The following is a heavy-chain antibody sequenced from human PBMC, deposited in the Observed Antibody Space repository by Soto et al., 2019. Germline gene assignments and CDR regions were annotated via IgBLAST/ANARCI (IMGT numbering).Heavy chain of an antibody. V-gene: IGHV4-31*03. CDR1: GGSISSGGYY. D-gene: IGHD3-22*01. CDR2: IYYSGST. CDR3: ARDKVSHYYDGSGYPKVGSSFDY. Sequence: SETLSLTCTVSGGSISSGGYYWSWIRQHPGKGLEWIGYIYYSGSTYYNPSLKSRVTISVDTSKNQFSLKLSSVTAADTAVYYCARDKVSHYYDGSGYPKVGSSFDYWGQGTLVTVSS. J-gene: IGHJ4*02.